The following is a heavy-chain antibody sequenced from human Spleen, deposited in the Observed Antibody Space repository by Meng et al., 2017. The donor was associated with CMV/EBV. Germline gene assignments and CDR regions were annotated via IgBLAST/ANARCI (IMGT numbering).Heavy chain of an antibody. V-gene: IGHV3-15*01. CDR1: AFTFSQYA. CDR2: IRSKTHGGTT. Sequence: GESLKISCAASAFTFSQYAMSWVRQAPGKGLEWIGRIRSKTHGGTTDYAAPFKDRLTISRDDSKNTLYLQMNSLKTGDTAVYYCSTGPITVPAAGTFDFWGRGTLVTVSS. D-gene: IGHD6-13*01. J-gene: IGHJ4*02. CDR3: STGPITVPAAGTFDF.